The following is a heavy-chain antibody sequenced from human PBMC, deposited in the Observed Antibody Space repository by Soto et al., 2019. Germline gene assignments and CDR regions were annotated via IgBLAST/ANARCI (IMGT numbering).Heavy chain of an antibody. J-gene: IGHJ4*02. CDR1: GFTVSSNY. CDR2: IYSGGST. D-gene: IGHD6-13*01. CDR3: ARLWQQLAFDY. V-gene: IGHV3-66*04. Sequence: GGSLRLSCAASGFTVSSNYMSWVRQAPGKGLEWVSVIYSGGSTYYADSVKGRFTISRDNSKNTLYLQMNSLRAEDTAVYYCARLWQQLAFDYWGQGTLVTVSS.